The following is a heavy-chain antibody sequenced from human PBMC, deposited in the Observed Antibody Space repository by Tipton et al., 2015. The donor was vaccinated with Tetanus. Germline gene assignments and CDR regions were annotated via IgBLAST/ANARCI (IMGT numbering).Heavy chain of an antibody. Sequence: QLVQSGGGVVQPGKSLRLSCAASGFYFVSYWMSWVRQAPGRGLEWVATIKHDGSETWYVDSVKGRFTISRENAKNSLYLQMDSLGAEDTAVYFCVRALQRVGAKNAFDIWGQGTMVTVSS. CDR1: GFYFVSYW. CDR2: IKHDGSET. V-gene: IGHV3-7*01. D-gene: IGHD1-26*01. J-gene: IGHJ3*02. CDR3: VRALQRVGAKNAFDI.